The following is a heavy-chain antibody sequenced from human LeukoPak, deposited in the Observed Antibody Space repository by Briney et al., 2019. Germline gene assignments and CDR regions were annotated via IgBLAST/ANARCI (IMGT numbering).Heavy chain of an antibody. CDR2: IYYDGST. Sequence: SETLSLTCTVSGGSISNYYWTWIRQPPGKGLEWTGSIYYDGSTNYNPSLKSRVTISLDTPKNQFSLKLSSVTAADTAVYYCARDGGYGSGSALWGQGTLITVSS. CDR3: ARDGGYGSGSAL. J-gene: IGHJ4*02. CDR1: GGSISNYY. V-gene: IGHV4-59*01. D-gene: IGHD3-10*01.